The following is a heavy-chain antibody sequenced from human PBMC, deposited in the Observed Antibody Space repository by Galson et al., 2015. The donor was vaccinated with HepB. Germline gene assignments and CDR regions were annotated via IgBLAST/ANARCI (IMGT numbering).Heavy chain of an antibody. Sequence: SLRLSCAASGFTFSSYGMHWVRQAPGKGLEWVAVVSYDGSNKYYADSVKGRFTISRDNSKNTLYLQMNSQSAEDTAIYYCAKDGGRGYTYGPNWFDPWGQGTLVTVSS. V-gene: IGHV3-30*18. D-gene: IGHD5-18*01. CDR3: AKDGGRGYTYGPNWFDP. J-gene: IGHJ5*02. CDR2: VSYDGSNK. CDR1: GFTFSSYG.